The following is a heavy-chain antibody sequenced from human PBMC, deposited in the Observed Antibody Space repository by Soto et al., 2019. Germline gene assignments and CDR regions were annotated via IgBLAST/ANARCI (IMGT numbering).Heavy chain of an antibody. CDR2: INAGNGNT. J-gene: IGHJ6*02. Sequence: QVQLVQSGAEVKKPGASVKVSCKASGYSFTSYAIYWVRQAPGQRLEWMGWINAGNGNTKYSQKLQGRVTFTGDTSASTAHMELSSLRSEDTSVYFCARGVENIVVVVDVFGYYGMDVWGQGTTVTVSS. CDR1: GYSFTSYA. CDR3: ARGVENIVVVVDVFGYYGMDV. D-gene: IGHD2-2*01. V-gene: IGHV1-3*01.